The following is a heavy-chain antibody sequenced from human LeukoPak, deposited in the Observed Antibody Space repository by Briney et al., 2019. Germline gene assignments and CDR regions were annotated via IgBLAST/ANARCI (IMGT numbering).Heavy chain of an antibody. CDR1: GGSISSSNYY. CDR3: TRRPVVGAALRTYYFDY. V-gene: IGHV4-39*01. D-gene: IGHD1-26*01. CDR2: IYYGGTT. Sequence: SETLSLTYTVSGGSISSSNYYWGWVRQPPGKGLEWIGSIYYGGTTYYNPSLKSRITTSVDTSRHQFSLKLSSVTAADTAVYYCTRRPVVGAALRTYYFDYWGQGALVTVSS. J-gene: IGHJ4*02.